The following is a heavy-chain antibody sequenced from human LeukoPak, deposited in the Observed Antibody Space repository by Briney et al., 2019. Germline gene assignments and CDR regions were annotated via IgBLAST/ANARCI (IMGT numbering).Heavy chain of an antibody. V-gene: IGHV5-51*01. J-gene: IGHJ3*02. CDR2: IYPGDSDT. CDR1: GYSFTSYW. Sequence: GESLKISCKGSGYSFTSYWIGWVRQMPGKGLEWMGIIYPGDSDTRYSPSFQGQVTISADKSISTAYLQWSSLKASDTAMYYRASGYCSSTSCYYDAFDIWGQGTMVTVSS. D-gene: IGHD2-2*03. CDR3: ASGYCSSTSCYYDAFDI.